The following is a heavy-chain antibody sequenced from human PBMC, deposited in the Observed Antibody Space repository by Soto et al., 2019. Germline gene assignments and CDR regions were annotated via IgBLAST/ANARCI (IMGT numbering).Heavy chain of an antibody. D-gene: IGHD3-22*01. CDR2: MDPNSENT. CDR3: ARGPFLYYYDSSGREGDI. Sequence: GASVKVSCKASGYIFTSYDINWVRRATGQGLEWMGWMDPNSENTGYVQKFQGRVTLTRNTSISTAYMELSSLRSEDTAVYYCARGPFLYYYDSSGREGDIWGQGTMVTVSS. V-gene: IGHV1-8*01. J-gene: IGHJ3*02. CDR1: GYIFTSYD.